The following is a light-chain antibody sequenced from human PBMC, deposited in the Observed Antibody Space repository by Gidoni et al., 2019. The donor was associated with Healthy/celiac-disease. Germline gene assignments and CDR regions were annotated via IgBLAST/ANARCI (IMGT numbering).Light chain of an antibody. CDR2: GAS. CDR3: QQYGSSPDT. CDR1: QSVSSSY. J-gene: IGKJ2*01. V-gene: IGKV3-20*01. Sequence: EIVLSKPPGTLSLSPGERATLSCRASQSVSSSYLAWYQQKPGQAPRLLIYGASSRATGIPDRFSGSGSGTDFTLTISRLEPEDFAVYYCQQYGSSPDTFGQGTKLEIK.